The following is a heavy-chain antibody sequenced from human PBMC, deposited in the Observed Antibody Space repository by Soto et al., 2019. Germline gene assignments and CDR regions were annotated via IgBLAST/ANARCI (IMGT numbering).Heavy chain of an antibody. CDR1: GFAFIDAG. Sequence: VGSLRLSCAGSGFAFIDAGISWVLNVPGKGLEWLGRIKSKAPGGTTDFAAPVRGRFAITRDDSRNVAYMQMNSLYTEDTDVYYCTTDSYSTMIEVRFDYWGHGTLVTVSS. V-gene: IGHV3-15*05. CDR2: IKSKAPGGTT. D-gene: IGHD3-22*01. CDR3: TTDSYSTMIEVRFDY. J-gene: IGHJ4*01.